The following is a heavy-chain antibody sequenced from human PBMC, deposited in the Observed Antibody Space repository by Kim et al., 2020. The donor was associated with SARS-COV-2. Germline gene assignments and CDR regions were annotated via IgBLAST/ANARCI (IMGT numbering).Heavy chain of an antibody. CDR3: ARVRTTMIVVVMYFDY. CDR2: IYYSGST. Sequence: SETLSLTCTVSGGSISSGGYYWSWIRQHPGKGLEWIGYIYYSGSTYYNPSLKSRVTISVDTSKNQSSLKLSSVTAADTAVYYCARVRTTMIVVVMYFDYWGQGTLVTVSS. J-gene: IGHJ4*02. CDR1: GGSISSGGYY. D-gene: IGHD3-22*01. V-gene: IGHV4-31*03.